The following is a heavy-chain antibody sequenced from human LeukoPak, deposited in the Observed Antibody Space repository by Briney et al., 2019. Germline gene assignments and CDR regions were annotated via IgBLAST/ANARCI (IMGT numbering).Heavy chain of an antibody. CDR3: ARGFPDVADAFDI. CDR1: GGSISSYY. J-gene: IGHJ3*02. CDR2: IYYSGST. V-gene: IGHV4-59*01. Sequence: SETLSLTCTVSGGSISSYYWSWIRQPPGEGLEWIGYIYYSGSTNYNPSLKSRVTISVDTSKNQFSLKLSSVTAADTALYYCARGFPDVADAFDIWGQGTMVTVSS.